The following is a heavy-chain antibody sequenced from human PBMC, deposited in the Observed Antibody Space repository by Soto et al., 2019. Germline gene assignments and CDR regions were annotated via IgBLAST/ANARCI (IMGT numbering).Heavy chain of an antibody. CDR3: AKDQGSSWYEIDY. CDR1: GFTFSNYA. CDR2: ISGSGGRT. D-gene: IGHD6-13*01. V-gene: IGHV3-23*01. Sequence: EVLMLESGGGLVQPGGSLRLSCAASGFTFSNYAVTWVRQAPGKGLEWVSTISGSGGRTYYADSVKGRFTIYRDNSNNTLYLQMTRLRAEDTAVYDCAKDQGSSWYEIDYWGQGTLVTVSS. J-gene: IGHJ4*02.